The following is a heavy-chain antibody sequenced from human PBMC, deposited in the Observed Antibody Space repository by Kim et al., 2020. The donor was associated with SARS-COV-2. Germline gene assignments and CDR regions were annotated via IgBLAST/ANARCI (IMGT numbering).Heavy chain of an antibody. CDR3: ARGGAYSSTKTATQNWFDP. Sequence: GRFTISRDNAKNSLYLQMNSMRAEDTAVYYCARGGAYSSTKTATQNWFDPWGQGTLVTVSS. V-gene: IGHV3-11*06. J-gene: IGHJ5*02. D-gene: IGHD6-13*01.